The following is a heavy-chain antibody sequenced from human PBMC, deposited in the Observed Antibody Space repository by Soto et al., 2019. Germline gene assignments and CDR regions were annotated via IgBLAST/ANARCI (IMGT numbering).Heavy chain of an antibody. J-gene: IGHJ6*02. CDR2: IIPLFGTT. CDR1: EGTFNSHV. Sequence: QVQLVQSRAEVKKPGSSVRVSCRASEGTFNSHVVSWVRQAPGQGLQWMGGIIPLFGTTNYAHPLEGRVTITADSSTTTSYLALSGLTPGDTAVYYCAKCETLFDSSQKYYHYGLDVWGQGTTVIVSS. CDR3: AKCETLFDSSQKYYHYGLDV. D-gene: IGHD3-3*01. V-gene: IGHV1-69*01.